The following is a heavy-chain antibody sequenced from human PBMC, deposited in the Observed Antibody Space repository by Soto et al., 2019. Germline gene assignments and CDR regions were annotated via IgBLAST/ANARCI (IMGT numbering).Heavy chain of an antibody. CDR1: GFTFSSYA. CDR3: ARDGEMATITYYFDY. D-gene: IGHD5-12*01. J-gene: IGHJ4*02. CDR2: ISYDGSNK. V-gene: IGHV3-30-3*01. Sequence: GGSLRLSCAASGFTFSSYAMHWVRQAPGKGLEWVAVISYDGSNKYYADSVKGRFTISRDNSKNTLYLQMNSLRAEDTAVYYCARDGEMATITYYFDYWGQGTLVTVSS.